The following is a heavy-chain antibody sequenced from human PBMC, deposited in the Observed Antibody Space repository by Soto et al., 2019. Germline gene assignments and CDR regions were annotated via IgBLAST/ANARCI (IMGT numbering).Heavy chain of an antibody. CDR2: ISGSGGST. J-gene: IGHJ3*02. CDR1: GFTFSSYA. CDR3: AKDLSNFWSGYHAGAFDI. D-gene: IGHD3-3*01. V-gene: IGHV3-23*01. Sequence: GGSLRLSCAASGFTFSSYAMSWVRQAPGKGLEWVSAISGSGGSTYYADSVKGRFTISRDNSKNTLYLQMNSLRAEDTAVYYCAKDLSNFWSGYHAGAFDIWGQGTMVTVSS.